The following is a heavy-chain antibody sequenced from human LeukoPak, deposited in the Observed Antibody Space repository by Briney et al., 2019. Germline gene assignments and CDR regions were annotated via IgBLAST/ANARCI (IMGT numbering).Heavy chain of an antibody. D-gene: IGHD3-3*01. Sequence: GGSLRLSCAASGFTFRNYWMSWVRQAPGKGLEWVANINQDGSGKYYVDSAKGRFTISRDNAKNSLYLQLNSLRAEDTAMYYCARSVFRRFDYWGQGTQVTVPS. CDR1: GFTFRNYW. CDR3: ARSVFRRFDY. CDR2: INQDGSGK. J-gene: IGHJ4*02. V-gene: IGHV3-7*01.